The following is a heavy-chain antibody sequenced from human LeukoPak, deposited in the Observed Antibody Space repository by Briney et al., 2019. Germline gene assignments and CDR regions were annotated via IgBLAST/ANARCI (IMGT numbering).Heavy chain of an antibody. J-gene: IGHJ4*02. V-gene: IGHV4-61*01. D-gene: IGHD3-22*01. Sequence: PSETLSLTCTVSGGSVSSGSYYWSWIRQPPGKGLEWIGYIYYSGSTNYNPSLKSRVTISVDTSKNQFSLKLSSVTAADTAVYYCARDSRGAGYYRSDYWGQGTLVTVSS. CDR1: GGSVSSGSYY. CDR3: ARDSRGAGYYRSDY. CDR2: IYYSGST.